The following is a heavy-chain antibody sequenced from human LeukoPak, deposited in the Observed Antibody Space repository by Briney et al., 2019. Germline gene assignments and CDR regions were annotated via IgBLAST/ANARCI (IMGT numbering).Heavy chain of an antibody. D-gene: IGHD3-22*01. J-gene: IGHJ4*02. CDR1: GFTFSGYS. V-gene: IGHV3-21*01. CDR3: AREVSEGFDF. Sequence: GRSLRLSCTASGFTFSGYSMNWIRQAPGKGLEWVSSFGTRSTSIYHAGSVKGRFAISRDNAKNSLYLQMNSLRAEDTALYYCAREVSEGFDFWGQGTLVTVSS. CDR2: FGTRSTSI.